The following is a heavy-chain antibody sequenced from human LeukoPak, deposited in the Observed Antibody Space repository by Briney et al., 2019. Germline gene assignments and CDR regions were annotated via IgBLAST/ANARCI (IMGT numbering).Heavy chain of an antibody. D-gene: IGHD3-22*01. J-gene: IGHJ3*02. CDR2: ISSSSTYI. V-gene: IGHV3-21*01. Sequence: PGGSLRLSCAASGFIFSTYSMNWVRQAPGKGLEWVASISSSSTYIYYADSLKGRFTISRDNAKKSLYLQMNSLRAEDTAVYYCARALGDSSGYYYEGGPDAFDIWGQGTMVTVSS. CDR3: ARALGDSSGYYYEGGPDAFDI. CDR1: GFIFSTYS.